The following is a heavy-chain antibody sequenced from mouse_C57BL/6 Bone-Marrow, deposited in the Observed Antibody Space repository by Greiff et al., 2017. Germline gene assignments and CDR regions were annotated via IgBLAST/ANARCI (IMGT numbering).Heavy chain of an antibody. J-gene: IGHJ4*01. CDR2: IYPGDGDT. D-gene: IGHD1-1*01. V-gene: IGHV1-82*01. CDR3: ARSGYYYGSIYYAMDY. CDR1: GYAFSSSW. Sequence: QVQLQQSGPELVKPGASVKISCKASGYAFSSSWMNWVKQRPGKGLEWIGRIYPGDGDTNYNGKFKGKATLTADTSSSTAYMHLGSLTSEDSAVYFCARSGYYYGSIYYAMDYGGQGTSVTVSA.